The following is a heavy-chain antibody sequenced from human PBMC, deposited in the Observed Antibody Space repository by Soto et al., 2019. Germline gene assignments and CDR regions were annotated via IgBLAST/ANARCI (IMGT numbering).Heavy chain of an antibody. J-gene: IGHJ4*02. CDR2: ISGSGSAI. V-gene: IGHV3-48*03. Sequence: EVQLVESGGGLVQPGGSLRLSCAASGFTFSSYEMNWVRQAPGKGLEWFSYISGSGSAIYYADSVKGRFTISRDNAENSLYLQMNSLRAEDTAVYYCARVRYSAYGGYYFDYWGQGTLVTVSS. CDR1: GFTFSSYE. D-gene: IGHD5-12*01. CDR3: ARVRYSAYGGYYFDY.